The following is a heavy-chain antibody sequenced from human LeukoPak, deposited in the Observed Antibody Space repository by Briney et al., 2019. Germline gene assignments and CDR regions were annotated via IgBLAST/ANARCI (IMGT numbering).Heavy chain of an antibody. CDR2: IYYSGST. D-gene: IGHD6-19*01. Sequence: PGGSLRLSCAASGFTFSSSGMSWIRQPPGKGLEWIGSIYYSGSTYYNPSLKSRVTISVDTSKNQFSLKLSSVTAADTAVYYCARDHLDDSSGCDHDPTCDYWGQGTLVTVSS. V-gene: IGHV4-39*07. CDR1: GFTFSSSGM. J-gene: IGHJ4*02. CDR3: ARDHLDDSSGCDHDPTCDY.